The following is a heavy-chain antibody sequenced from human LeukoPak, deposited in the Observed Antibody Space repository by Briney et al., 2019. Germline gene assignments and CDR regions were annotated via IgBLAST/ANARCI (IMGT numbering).Heavy chain of an antibody. CDR1: RGSITNYY. J-gene: IGHJ4*02. Sequence: PSETLSVTCTVSRGSITNYYWSWIRQPPGKGLEWIGFIYYSGNTNYNPSLKSRVTISVDTSKNQFSLKLSSMTAADTAVYYCARGIAVAGQWGQGTLVTVSS. CDR3: ARGIAVAGQ. CDR2: IYYSGNT. D-gene: IGHD6-19*01. V-gene: IGHV4-59*01.